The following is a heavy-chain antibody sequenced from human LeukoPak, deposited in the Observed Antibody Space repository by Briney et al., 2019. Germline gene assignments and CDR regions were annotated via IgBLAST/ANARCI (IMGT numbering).Heavy chain of an antibody. CDR2: ISPGGGTT. J-gene: IGHJ4*02. D-gene: IGHD2-15*01. Sequence: GGSLRLSCAVSGFAFGSEAMSWVSQSPARGLEWVASISPGGGTTYYADYVKGRFTISRDNSKNTLYLQMNSLRAEDTAVYYCAKDLFVGGVGLFDYWGQGTLVTVSS. CDR1: GFAFGSEA. CDR3: AKDLFVGGVGLFDY. V-gene: IGHV3-23*01.